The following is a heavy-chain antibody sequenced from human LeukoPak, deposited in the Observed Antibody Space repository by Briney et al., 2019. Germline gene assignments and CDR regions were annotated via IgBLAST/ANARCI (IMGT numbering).Heavy chain of an antibody. V-gene: IGHV4-34*01. D-gene: IGHD6-6*01. J-gene: IGHJ6*03. CDR3: ARVSLMSSSSDYYYYYMDV. Sequence: PSETLSLTCAVYGGSFSGYYWSWIRQPPGKGLEWIGEINHSGSTNYNPSLKSRVTISVDTSKNQFSLKLSSVTAADTAVYYCARVSLMSSSSDYYYYYMDVWGKGTTVTVSS. CDR2: INHSGST. CDR1: GGSFSGYY.